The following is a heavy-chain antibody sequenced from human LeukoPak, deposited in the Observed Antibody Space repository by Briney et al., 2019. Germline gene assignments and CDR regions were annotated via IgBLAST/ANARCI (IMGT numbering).Heavy chain of an antibody. V-gene: IGHV1-8*01. D-gene: IGHD2-15*01. Sequence: ASVKVSCKASGYTFTSFDMNWVRQATGQGLEWMGWMNPNSGNTGYAQKFQGRVTMTRNTSISTAYMELSSLRSEDTAVYYCTRGLRYCSGGRCYFSPPYYYYMDVWGKGTTVTISS. CDR1: GYTFTSFD. J-gene: IGHJ6*03. CDR2: MNPNSGNT. CDR3: TRGLRYCSGGRCYFSPPYYYYMDV.